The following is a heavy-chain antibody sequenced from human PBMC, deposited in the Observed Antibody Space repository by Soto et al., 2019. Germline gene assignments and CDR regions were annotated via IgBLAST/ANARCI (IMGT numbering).Heavy chain of an antibody. D-gene: IGHD3-3*01. CDR1: GHTFSNAW. V-gene: IGHV3-15*01. CDR3: TTYDFWSGSSNYYYMNV. CDR2: IKSNIDGGTA. Sequence: PGGSLRLSCAVSGHTFSNAWMNWARQAPGKGLEWVGRIKSNIDGGTADYAAPVKGRFTISRDDSKDTLYLQMNSLKTEDTAVYYCTTYDFWSGSSNYYYMNVWGKGTTVTVSS. J-gene: IGHJ6*03.